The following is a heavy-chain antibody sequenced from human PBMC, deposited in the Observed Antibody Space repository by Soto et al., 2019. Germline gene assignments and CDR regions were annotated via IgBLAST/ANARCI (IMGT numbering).Heavy chain of an antibody. V-gene: IGHV4-61*01. Sequence: QVQLQESGPGLVKPSETLSLTCTVSGGSVSSGSYYWSWIRQPPGKGLEWIGYIYYSGSTNYNPSPTRRVTMSFDTSKHQFSLKLGPVPAAHTAVYSCARGIEGWYQGRYYYGMDVWGQGTTVTVSS. CDR3: ARGIEGWYQGRYYYGMDV. CDR1: GGSVSSGSYY. D-gene: IGHD6-19*01. J-gene: IGHJ6*02. CDR2: IYYSGST.